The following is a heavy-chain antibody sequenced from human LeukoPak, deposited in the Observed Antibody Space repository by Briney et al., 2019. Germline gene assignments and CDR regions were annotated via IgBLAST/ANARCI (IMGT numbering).Heavy chain of an antibody. CDR3: ARSGVPAATRGSAFDI. Sequence: ASVKVSCKASGGTFSSYAISWVRQAPGQGLEWMGGIIPIFGTANYAQEFQGRVTITADESTSTAYMELSSLRSEDTAVYYCARSGVPAATRGSAFDIWGQGTMVTVSS. V-gene: IGHV1-69*01. CDR2: IIPIFGTA. CDR1: GGTFSSYA. J-gene: IGHJ3*02. D-gene: IGHD2-2*01.